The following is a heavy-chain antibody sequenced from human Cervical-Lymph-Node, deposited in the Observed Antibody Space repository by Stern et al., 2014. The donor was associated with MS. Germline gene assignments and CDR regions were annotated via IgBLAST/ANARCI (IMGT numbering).Heavy chain of an antibody. CDR3: ARDQGFQLMNS. Sequence: QLQLQESGPGLVRPSGTLSLTCAVSGDPISNDNWWSWVRQPPGKGLEWIGEVYHTGSANYDPSLKSRVTISVDKSKNQFSLRLTSMTAADTAVYYCARDQGFQLMNSWGQGTLVIVSS. V-gene: IGHV4-4*02. CDR1: GDPISNDNW. CDR2: VYHTGSA. D-gene: IGHD2-2*01. J-gene: IGHJ4*02.